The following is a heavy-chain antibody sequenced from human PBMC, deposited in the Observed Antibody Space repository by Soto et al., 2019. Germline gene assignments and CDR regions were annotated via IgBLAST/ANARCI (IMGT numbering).Heavy chain of an antibody. CDR1: GFTFSAYW. D-gene: IGHD3-10*01. V-gene: IGHV3-7*05. Sequence: EVQLVESGGGLVQPGGSLRLSCAASGFTFSAYWMNWVRQAPGKGLAWVANIKEDGSEKYYVDSVKGRFTISRDNAKNSLYLEMNSLRADDTAVYYCARALSAWFGEPLKGAHYFDYWGQGALVTVSS. J-gene: IGHJ4*02. CDR2: IKEDGSEK. CDR3: ARALSAWFGEPLKGAHYFDY.